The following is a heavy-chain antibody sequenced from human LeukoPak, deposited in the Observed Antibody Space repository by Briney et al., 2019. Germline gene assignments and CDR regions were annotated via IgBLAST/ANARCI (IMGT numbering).Heavy chain of an antibody. CDR2: IRYDGSNK. CDR1: GFTFSSYG. CDR3: ATFSAGSWYGNFDY. J-gene: IGHJ4*02. V-gene: IGHV3-30*02. Sequence: GGSLRLSCAASGFTFSSYGMHWVRQAPGKGLEWVAFIRYDGSNKYYADSVKGRFTISRDNSKNTLYLQMNSLRAEDTAVYYCATFSAGSWYGNFDYWGQGTLVTVSS. D-gene: IGHD6-13*01.